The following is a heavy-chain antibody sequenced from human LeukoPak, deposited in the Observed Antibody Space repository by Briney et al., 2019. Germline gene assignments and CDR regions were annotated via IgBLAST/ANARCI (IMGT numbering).Heavy chain of an antibody. V-gene: IGHV3-48*03. Sequence: GGSLRLSCAASGFTFSSYEMNWVRQAPGKGLEWVSYISSGGSTIFYADSVKGRFTISRDNAKNSLYLQMNSLRAEDTAVYYCARDGNGNWVPFWGQGTLVTVSS. CDR1: GFTFSSYE. CDR3: ARDGNGNWVPF. CDR2: ISSGGSTI. D-gene: IGHD1-1*01. J-gene: IGHJ4*02.